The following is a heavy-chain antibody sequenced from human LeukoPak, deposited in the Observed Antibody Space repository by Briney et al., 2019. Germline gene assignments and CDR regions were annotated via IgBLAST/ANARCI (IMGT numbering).Heavy chain of an antibody. Sequence: SGGSLRLSCAASGFTLSSYGMHWVRQAPGKGLEWVAFIRYDGSNKYYADSVKGRFTISRDNSKNTLYLQMNSLRAEDTAVYYCAKATGTTLTYGDYWGQGTLVTVSS. D-gene: IGHD1-7*01. J-gene: IGHJ4*02. V-gene: IGHV3-30*02. CDR1: GFTLSSYG. CDR2: IRYDGSNK. CDR3: AKATGTTLTYGDY.